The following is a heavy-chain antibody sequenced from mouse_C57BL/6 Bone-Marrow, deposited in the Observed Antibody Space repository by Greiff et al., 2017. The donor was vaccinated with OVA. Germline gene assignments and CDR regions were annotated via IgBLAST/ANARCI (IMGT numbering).Heavy chain of an antibody. J-gene: IGHJ4*01. V-gene: IGHV14-4*01. Sequence: EVHLVESGAELVRPGASVKLSCTASGFNIKDDYMHWVKQRPEQGLEWIGWIDPENGDTEYATKFQGKATITADTSSNTAYLQLSSLTSEDTAVYYCTTGGPYAMDYWGQGTSVTVSS. CDR3: TTGGPYAMDY. CDR2: IDPENGDT. CDR1: GFNIKDDY.